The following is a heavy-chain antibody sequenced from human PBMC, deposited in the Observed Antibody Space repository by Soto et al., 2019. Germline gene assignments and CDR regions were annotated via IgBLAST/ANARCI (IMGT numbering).Heavy chain of an antibody. CDR1: GFTFSSYD. V-gene: IGHV3-13*01. CDR3: ARSEGKGAVAGGWYFDL. Sequence: GGSLRLSCAASGFTFSSYDMHWVRQATGKGLEWVSAIGTAGDTYYPGSVKGRFTISRENAKNSLYLQMNSLRAGDTAVYYCARSEGKGAVAGGWYFDLWGRGTLVTVS. D-gene: IGHD6-19*01. J-gene: IGHJ2*01. CDR2: IGTAGDT.